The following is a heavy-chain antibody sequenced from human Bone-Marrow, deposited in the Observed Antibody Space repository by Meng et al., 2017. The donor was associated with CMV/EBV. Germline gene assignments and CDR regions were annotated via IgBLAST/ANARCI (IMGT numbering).Heavy chain of an antibody. V-gene: IGHV3-23*01. CDR2: ISGSGGST. J-gene: IGHJ4*01. Sequence: GESLQISCAASGFTFSSYDMSWVRQAPGKGLEWVSAISGSGGSTYYADSVKGRFTISRDNSKNTLYLQMNSLRAEDTAVYCCAKRLWELANFNDYWGLGTLVTVSS. D-gene: IGHD1-26*01. CDR3: AKRLWELANFNDY. CDR1: GFTFSSYD.